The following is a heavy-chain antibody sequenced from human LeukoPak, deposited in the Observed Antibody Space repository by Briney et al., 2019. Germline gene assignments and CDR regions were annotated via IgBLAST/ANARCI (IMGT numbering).Heavy chain of an antibody. V-gene: IGHV3-49*04. Sequence: GQSLRLSCVASGFPFEDYAVSWVRQAPSKGLEWVGLIRSKTYGGTAEYGTSVKGRFTISREDPKSVAYLQMNALKTEDTGVYYCTRVGIAGRPGYWGQGTLVTVSS. CDR2: IRSKTYGGTA. CDR1: GFPFEDYA. J-gene: IGHJ4*02. D-gene: IGHD6-6*01. CDR3: TRVGIAGRPGY.